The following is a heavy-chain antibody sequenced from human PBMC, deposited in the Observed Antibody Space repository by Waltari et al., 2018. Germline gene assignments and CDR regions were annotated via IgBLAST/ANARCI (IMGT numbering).Heavy chain of an antibody. Sequence: QVQLVQSGAEVKKPGSSVKVSCKASGGTFSSYAISWVRQAPGQGLEWMGGIIPICGTANYAQKFQGRVTITADESTSTAYMELSSLRSEDTAVYYCARDTVLMVRGVIKAGWFDPWGQGTLVTVSS. CDR1: GGTFSSYA. CDR3: ARDTVLMVRGVIKAGWFDP. V-gene: IGHV1-69*12. CDR2: IIPICGTA. J-gene: IGHJ5*02. D-gene: IGHD3-10*01.